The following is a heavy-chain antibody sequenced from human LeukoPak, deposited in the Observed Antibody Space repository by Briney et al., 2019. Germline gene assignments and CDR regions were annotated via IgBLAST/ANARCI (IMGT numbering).Heavy chain of an antibody. D-gene: IGHD4-17*01. Sequence: ASVKVSCKASGYTFIDYYIHWERQAPGEGLEWMGWINPNSGGTNYAQKFQGSVTMTRDTSINTAYMELTRLNSDDTAVYYCAKNMGYGDYWYFDLWGRGTLVTVSS. V-gene: IGHV1-2*02. J-gene: IGHJ2*01. CDR2: INPNSGGT. CDR1: GYTFIDYY. CDR3: AKNMGYGDYWYFDL.